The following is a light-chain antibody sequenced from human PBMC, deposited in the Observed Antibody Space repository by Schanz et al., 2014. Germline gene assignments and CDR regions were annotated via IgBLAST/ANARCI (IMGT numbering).Light chain of an antibody. Sequence: EIVLTQSPVTLSLSPGERATLSCRASQNVGTYLAWYQQKPGQAPRLLIYDASNRATGIPARFSGSGSGTDFTLTISSLEPEYFAVYYCQQRSNWPSLTFGGGTKVDFK. CDR1: QNVGTY. CDR3: QQRSNWPSLT. CDR2: DAS. V-gene: IGKV3-11*01. J-gene: IGKJ4*01.